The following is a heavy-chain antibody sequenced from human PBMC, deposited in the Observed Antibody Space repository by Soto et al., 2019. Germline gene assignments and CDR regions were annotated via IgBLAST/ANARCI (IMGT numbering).Heavy chain of an antibody. CDR1: GGSFSGHY. CDR3: ARATDHVVTATNWGFRYFDY. D-gene: IGHD2-21*02. Sequence: SETLSLTCAVYGGSFSGHYWSWIRQPPGKGLEWIGEINHSGSTNYNPSLKSRVTISVDTSKNQFSLKLSSVTAADTAVYYCARATDHVVTATNWGFRYFDYWGQGTLVTVSS. CDR2: INHSGST. J-gene: IGHJ4*02. V-gene: IGHV4-34*01.